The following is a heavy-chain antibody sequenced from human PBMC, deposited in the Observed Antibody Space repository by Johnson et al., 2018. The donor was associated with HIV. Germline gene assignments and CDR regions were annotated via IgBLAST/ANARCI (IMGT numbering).Heavy chain of an antibody. CDR3: AKSWHSGSLYDAFDI. CDR2: INWNGGST. V-gene: IGHV3-20*04. J-gene: IGHJ3*02. D-gene: IGHD1-26*01. CDR1: GFIFADYG. Sequence: VQLVESGGGVIRPGGSLRLSCSASGFIFADYGMNWVRQAPGKGLEWVSDINWNGGSTDYADSVKGRFTISRDNSKNTLYLQMNSLRAEDTAVYYCAKSWHSGSLYDAFDIWGQGTMVTVSS.